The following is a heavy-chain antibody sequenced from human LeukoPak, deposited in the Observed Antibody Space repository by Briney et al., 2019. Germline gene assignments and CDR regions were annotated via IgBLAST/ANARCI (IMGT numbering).Heavy chain of an antibody. V-gene: IGHV4-39*02. CDR2: IYYTGTT. Sequence: SETLSLTCSVSGGAISTSGYYWGWIRQPPGKGLEWIGNIYYTGTTYYNPSLKSRITISVDTSKNHFSLKLSSVTAADTAVYYCVRRPVYSSSSNRPQPPNWGQGTLVTVSS. J-gene: IGHJ4*02. CDR1: GGAISTSGYY. CDR3: VRRPVYSSSSNRPQPPN. D-gene: IGHD6-13*01.